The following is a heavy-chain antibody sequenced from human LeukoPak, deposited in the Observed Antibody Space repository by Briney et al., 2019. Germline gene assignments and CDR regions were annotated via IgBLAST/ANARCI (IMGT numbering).Heavy chain of an antibody. CDR2: IKSKTDGGTK. V-gene: IGHV3-15*01. D-gene: IGHD1-1*01. Sequence: PGGSLRLSCAAYGFPFTSYWMTWVPQAPGKGLEWVGRIKSKTDGGTKDHAAPVKGRFTISRDDSKNTLYLQMNSLKTEDTAVYYCTELDRPDGRKGGDYWGQGTLVTVSS. CDR3: TELDRPDGRKGGDY. CDR1: GFPFTSYW. J-gene: IGHJ4*02.